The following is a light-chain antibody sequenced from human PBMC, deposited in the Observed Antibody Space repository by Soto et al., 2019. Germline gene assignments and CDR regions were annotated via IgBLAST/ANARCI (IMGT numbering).Light chain of an antibody. Sequence: QSALTQPGSVSGSLGQSITISCTGTSSDVGGYNYVSWYQQHPGKAPKLMIYDVSNRPSGVSNRFSGSKSGNTASLTISGLQAEDEADYYCSSYTSSSTPFVFGTGTKVTVL. CDR3: SSYTSSSTPFV. V-gene: IGLV2-14*01. J-gene: IGLJ1*01. CDR2: DVS. CDR1: SSDVGGYNY.